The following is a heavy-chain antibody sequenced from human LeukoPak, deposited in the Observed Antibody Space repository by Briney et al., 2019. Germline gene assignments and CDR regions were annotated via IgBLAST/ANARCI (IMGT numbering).Heavy chain of an antibody. CDR3: ATNMVATHTGFDY. D-gene: IGHD5-12*01. J-gene: IGHJ4*01. Sequence: ASVKVSCKASGYTFTGYYMHWVRQAPGQGLEWMGWINPNSGGTNYAQKFQGRVTMTRDISITTAYMELSSLRSDDTAVYYCATNMVATHTGFDYWGQGTLVTVSS. CDR2: INPNSGGT. V-gene: IGHV1-2*02. CDR1: GYTFTGYY.